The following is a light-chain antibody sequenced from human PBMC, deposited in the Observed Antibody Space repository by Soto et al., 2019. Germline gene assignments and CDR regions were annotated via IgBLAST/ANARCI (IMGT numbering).Light chain of an antibody. Sequence: IVITHSPATQSVSPRYRSTLNVSISQSVSRYLAWYQQKPGQDPRLLIYDASNRATGIPARFSGSGSGTDFTLTISSLEPEDFAVYYCQQRSNWPPLTFGGGTKVDIK. CDR3: QQRSNWPPLT. V-gene: IGKV3-11*01. CDR1: QSVSRY. J-gene: IGKJ4*01. CDR2: DAS.